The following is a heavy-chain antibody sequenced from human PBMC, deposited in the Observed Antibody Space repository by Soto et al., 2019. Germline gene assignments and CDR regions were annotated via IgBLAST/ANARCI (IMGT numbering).Heavy chain of an antibody. CDR3: ARDLLLSSGGTWYSGGFDY. J-gene: IGHJ4*02. CDR1: GFTFSTYS. V-gene: IGHV3-21*01. D-gene: IGHD2-15*01. CDR2: ISSRSIYI. Sequence: PGGSLRLSCAASGFTFSTYSMNWVRQAPGKGLEWVSSISSRSIYIYYADSVKGRFTISRDDAKNSLYLQVNSLRAEDTAVYYCARDLLLSSGGTWYSGGFDYWGQGTLVTV.